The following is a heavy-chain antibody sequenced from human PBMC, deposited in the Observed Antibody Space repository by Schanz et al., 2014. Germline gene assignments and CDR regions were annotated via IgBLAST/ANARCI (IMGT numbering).Heavy chain of an antibody. J-gene: IGHJ4*02. Sequence: DVQLVESGGGLVQSGGSLRLSCAASGFTFSDSWMHWVRQAPGKGLVWVSRTSNDGSFTTFADSVKGRFTISRDNAKNTLYLQMNSLRAEDTAVYYCVRDTDYHFDYWGQGTLVTVSS. CDR3: VRDTDYHFDY. CDR1: GFTFSDSW. D-gene: IGHD4-17*01. V-gene: IGHV3-74*01. CDR2: TSNDGSFT.